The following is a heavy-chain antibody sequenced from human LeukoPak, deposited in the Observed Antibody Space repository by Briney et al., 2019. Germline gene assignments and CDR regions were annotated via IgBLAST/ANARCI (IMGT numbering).Heavy chain of an antibody. CDR2: ISAYNGNT. J-gene: IGHJ4*02. D-gene: IGHD6-19*01. Sequence: ASVKVSCKASGYTFTTYGISWVRQAPGQGLEWMGWISAYNGNTNYAQKLQGRVALTTDTSTSTAYMELRSLGSDDTAVYYCARDLRSSGWTENDYWGPGTLVTVSS. CDR1: GYTFTTYG. CDR3: ARDLRSSGWTENDY. V-gene: IGHV1-18*01.